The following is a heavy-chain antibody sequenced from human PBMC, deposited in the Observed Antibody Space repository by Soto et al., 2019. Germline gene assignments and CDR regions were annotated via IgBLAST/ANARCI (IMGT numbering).Heavy chain of an antibody. V-gene: IGHV4-39*01. D-gene: IGHD3-22*01. J-gene: IGHJ4*02. CDR3: ARQIYDSSGYYYAY. CDR1: GGSISSSSYY. CDR2: IYSLGNT. Sequence: QMQLQESGPGLVKPSETLSLTCTVSGGSISSSSYYWGWIHQPPGQGLEWLGTIYSLGNTYYNPSLKGRVTISVDKSKSQLFLKLSSVTAPDTAVYYCARQIYDSSGYYYAYWGQGTLVTVSS.